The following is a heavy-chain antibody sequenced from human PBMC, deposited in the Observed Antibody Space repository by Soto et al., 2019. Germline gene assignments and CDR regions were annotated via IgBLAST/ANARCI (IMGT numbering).Heavy chain of an antibody. CDR3: ATYCSSTSCRDY. J-gene: IGHJ4*02. V-gene: IGHV3-21*01. CDR2: ISSSSSYI. Sequence: LRLSCAASGFTFSSYSMNWVRQAPGKGLEWVSSISSSSSYIYYADSVKGRFTISRDNAKNSLYLQMNSLRAEDTAVYYCATYCSSTSCRDYWGQGTLGTGS. D-gene: IGHD2-2*01. CDR1: GFTFSSYS.